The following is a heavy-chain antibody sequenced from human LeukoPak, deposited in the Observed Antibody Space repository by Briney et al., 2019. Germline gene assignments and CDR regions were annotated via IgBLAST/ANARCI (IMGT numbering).Heavy chain of an antibody. J-gene: IGHJ3*02. CDR2: IYTSGST. Sequence: SQTLSLTCTVSGGSISSGSYYWSWIRQPAGKGLEWIGRIYTSGSTNYNPSLKSRVTISVDTSKNQFSLKLSSVTAADTAVYYCARVGDDYGDYGGGNDAFDIWGQGTMVTVSS. CDR3: ARVGDDYGDYGGGNDAFDI. V-gene: IGHV4-61*02. CDR1: GGSISSGSYY. D-gene: IGHD4-17*01.